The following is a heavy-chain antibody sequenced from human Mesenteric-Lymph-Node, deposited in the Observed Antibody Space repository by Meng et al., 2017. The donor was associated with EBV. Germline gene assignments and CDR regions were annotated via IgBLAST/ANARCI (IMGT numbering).Heavy chain of an antibody. CDR1: GVSFIGYY. Sequence: VQRHECGAQRFNPSGTLSLTGPDVGVSFIGYYWTWLRQPPGRGLEWIGEIKHDGSTNHNPSLKSRVTISADTFKDQFTLKLSSVTAADTAVYYVTRGYAGYYGKLFDYWGQGTLVTVSS. D-gene: IGHD3-3*01. V-gene: IGHV4-34*01. CDR2: IKHDGST. CDR3: TRGYAGYYGKLFDY. J-gene: IGHJ4*02.